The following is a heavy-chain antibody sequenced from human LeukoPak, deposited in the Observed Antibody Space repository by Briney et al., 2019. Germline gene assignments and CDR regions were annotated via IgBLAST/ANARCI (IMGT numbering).Heavy chain of an antibody. V-gene: IGHV3-48*01. CDR1: GFTFSTHT. J-gene: IGHJ2*01. Sequence: GGSLRLSCAASGFTFSTHTMNWVRQAPGRGPEWVSSISSASSTIHYADSVKGRFTISRDNAKNSLFLQLNSLRVEDTAVYYCARGMYSSTWSNPYWYFDLWGRGTLVTVSS. CDR3: ARGMYSSTWSNPYWYFDL. CDR2: ISSASSTI. D-gene: IGHD6-13*01.